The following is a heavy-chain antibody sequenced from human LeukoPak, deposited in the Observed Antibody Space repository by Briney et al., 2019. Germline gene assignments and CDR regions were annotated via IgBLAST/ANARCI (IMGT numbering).Heavy chain of an antibody. V-gene: IGHV4-61*02. CDR1: GDSISSGDYY. Sequence: SETLSLTCTVSGDSISSGDYYWSWIRQPAGKGLEWIGRISSSGSANYNPSLKSRVTISVDTSKNQFSLKLSSVTAADTAVYYCARDRVHHYDSSGYYYEAPQYYFDYWGQGTLVTVSS. D-gene: IGHD3-22*01. J-gene: IGHJ4*02. CDR3: ARDRVHHYDSSGYYYEAPQYYFDY. CDR2: ISSSGSA.